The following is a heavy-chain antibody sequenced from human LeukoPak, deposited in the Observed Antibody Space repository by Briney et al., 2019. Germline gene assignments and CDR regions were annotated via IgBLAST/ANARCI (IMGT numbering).Heavy chain of an antibody. J-gene: IGHJ4*02. CDR2: SNPNSDYT. CDR3: ARDGNNWNVDY. V-gene: IGHV1-46*01. D-gene: IGHD1-20*01. CDR1: GYTFTSYH. Sequence: ASVKVSCKASGYTFTSYHMHWVRQAPGQGLEWMGISNPNSDYTNYAEKFQGRVTMTRDTSTSTVYMELGSLRSEDTAVYYCARDGNNWNVDYWGQGTLVTVSS.